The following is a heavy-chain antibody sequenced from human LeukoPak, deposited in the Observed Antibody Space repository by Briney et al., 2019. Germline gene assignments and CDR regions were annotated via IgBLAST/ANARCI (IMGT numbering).Heavy chain of an antibody. Sequence: PGGSLRLSCAASGFTFSSYSMNWVRQAPGKGLEWVSSISSSSSYIYYADSVKGRFTISRDNAKNSLYLQMNSLRAEDTAVYYCARGILFGPTPDSSGYYLDYWGQGTLVTVSS. CDR2: ISSSSSYI. CDR3: ARGILFGPTPDSSGYYLDY. CDR1: GFTFSSYS. D-gene: IGHD3-22*01. J-gene: IGHJ4*02. V-gene: IGHV3-21*01.